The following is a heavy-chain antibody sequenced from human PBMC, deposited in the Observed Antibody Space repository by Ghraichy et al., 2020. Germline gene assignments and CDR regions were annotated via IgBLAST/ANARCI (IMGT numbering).Heavy chain of an antibody. V-gene: IGHV4-38-2*01. CDR1: GYSISSGYY. CDR2: IYHSGST. Sequence: GSLSLTCAVSGYSISSGYYWGWIRQPPGKGLEWIGSIYHSGSTYYNPSLKSRVTISVDTSKNQFSLKLSSVTAADTAVYYCARVSGYCSSTSCRSNYYYYGMDVWGQGTTVTVSS. CDR3: ARVSGYCSSTSCRSNYYYYGMDV. D-gene: IGHD2-2*01. J-gene: IGHJ6*02.